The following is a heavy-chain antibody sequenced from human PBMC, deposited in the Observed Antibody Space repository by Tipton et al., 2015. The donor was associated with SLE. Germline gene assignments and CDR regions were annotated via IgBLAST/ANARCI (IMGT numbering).Heavy chain of an antibody. J-gene: IGHJ3*02. CDR2: ISSSSSTI. CDR3: ARDGITMIVVVPRAAAFDI. V-gene: IGHV3-48*01. D-gene: IGHD3-22*01. Sequence: SLRLSCAASGFTFSSYSMNWVRQAPGKGLEWVSYISSSSSTIYYADSVKGRFTISRDNAKNSLYLQMNSLRAEDTAVYYCARDGITMIVVVPRAAAFDIWGQGTMVTVSS. CDR1: GFTFSSYS.